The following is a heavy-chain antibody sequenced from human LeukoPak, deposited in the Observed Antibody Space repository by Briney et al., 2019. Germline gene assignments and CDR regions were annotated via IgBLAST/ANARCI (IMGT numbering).Heavy chain of an antibody. J-gene: IGHJ4*02. CDR1: GFTFSSYS. CDR3: GRHRSGSGTYFTDY. D-gene: IGHD3-10*01. Sequence: GGSLRLSCVVSGFTFSSYSMIWVRQAPGKGLQWVANMKKDGSETKYVESVKGRFTISRDNAKNSLYLQMNSLRAEDTAVYYCGRHRSGSGTYFTDYWGQGTLVSVSS. V-gene: IGHV3-7*01. CDR2: MKKDGSET.